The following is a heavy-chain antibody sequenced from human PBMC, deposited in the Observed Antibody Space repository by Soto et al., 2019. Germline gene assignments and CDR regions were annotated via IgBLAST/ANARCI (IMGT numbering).Heavy chain of an antibody. D-gene: IGHD3-16*02. CDR2: LSGSGGDT. V-gene: IGHV3-23*01. CDR3: AKRGGYDYVWKSYRPDS. Sequence: LSCVASGFTFSSYAMSWVRQAPGKGLEWVSTLSGSGGDTYYADSVNGRFTISRDKSKNTLYLQMDRLRVEDTAVYYCAKRGGYDYVWKSYRPDSWGQGTLVTVSS. CDR1: GFTFSSYA. J-gene: IGHJ4*02.